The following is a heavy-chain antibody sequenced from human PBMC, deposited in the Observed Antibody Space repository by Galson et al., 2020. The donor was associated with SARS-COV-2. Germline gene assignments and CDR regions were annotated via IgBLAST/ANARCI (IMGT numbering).Heavy chain of an antibody. CDR2: ISGSGDST. J-gene: IGHJ3*02. Sequence: GSLRLSCEASGLTFSFYAMSWVRQVPGKGPEWVSGISGSGDSTYYADSVKGRFTISRDNSKNTLFLQMNSLRAEDTAAYYCAKNKLDLLDAFDIWGQGTMVTVSS. CDR3: AKNKLDLLDAFDI. CDR1: GLTFSFYA. V-gene: IGHV3-23*01. D-gene: IGHD1-1*01.